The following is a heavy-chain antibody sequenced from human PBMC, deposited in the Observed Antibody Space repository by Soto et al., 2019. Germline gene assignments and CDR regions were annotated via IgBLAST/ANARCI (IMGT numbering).Heavy chain of an antibody. CDR2: ISSSSSTI. V-gene: IGHV3-48*02. Sequence: ESGGGLVQPGGSLRLSCAASGFTFSSYSMNWVRQAPGKGLEWVSYISSSSSTIYYADSVKGRFTISRDNAKNSLYLQMNSLGDEDTAVYYCARDGRDAPSWVVTAIYYFDYWGQGTLVTVSS. J-gene: IGHJ4*02. D-gene: IGHD2-21*02. CDR3: ARDGRDAPSWVVTAIYYFDY. CDR1: GFTFSSYS.